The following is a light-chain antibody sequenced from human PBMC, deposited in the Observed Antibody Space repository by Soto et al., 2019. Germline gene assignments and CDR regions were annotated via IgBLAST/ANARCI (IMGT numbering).Light chain of an antibody. CDR1: QSVRSRS. V-gene: IGKV3D-20*02. CDR2: DAS. J-gene: IGKJ5*01. Sequence: ETMLTHSQGTLSLSPRERATLSWRARQSVRSRSLAWYQQKPGRAPRLLIYDASKRDSGIPARFSGTGSGTDVTLTISSLKKEDVAVYDGQQRSNWTPTFGQGTKVEIK. CDR3: QQRSNWTPT.